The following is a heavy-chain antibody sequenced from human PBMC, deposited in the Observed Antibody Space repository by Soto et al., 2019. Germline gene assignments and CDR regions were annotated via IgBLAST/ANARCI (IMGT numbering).Heavy chain of an antibody. D-gene: IGHD6-19*01. V-gene: IGHV3-48*02. CDR2: ISGSGGTI. CDR3: ARGGGLRSSGWSYYFDF. J-gene: IGHJ4*02. Sequence: EVQLVESGGGMVQPGGSLRVSCAASGFTLSSYSMHWVRQAPGKGLEWVSYISGSGGTIYYADSVKGRFTISRDNAKNSLSVQMNSLRDEDTAVYFCARGGGLRSSGWSYYFDFWGQGTRVTVSS. CDR1: GFTLSSYS.